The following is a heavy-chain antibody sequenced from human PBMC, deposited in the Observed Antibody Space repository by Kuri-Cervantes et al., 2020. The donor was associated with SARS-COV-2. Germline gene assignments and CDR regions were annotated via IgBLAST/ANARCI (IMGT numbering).Heavy chain of an antibody. Sequence: GESLKISCAASHFTFSSYAFHWVRQAPGQGLEWVAAISYDGNNKYFADSVRGRFTVSRDNSKNTLSLQMSSLRAEDTAIYYCVKVVPLAGSRGYFDYWGQGTLVTVSS. D-gene: IGHD6-19*01. J-gene: IGHJ4*02. V-gene: IGHV3-30*14. CDR3: VKVVPLAGSRGYFDY. CDR2: ISYDGNNK. CDR1: HFTFSSYA.